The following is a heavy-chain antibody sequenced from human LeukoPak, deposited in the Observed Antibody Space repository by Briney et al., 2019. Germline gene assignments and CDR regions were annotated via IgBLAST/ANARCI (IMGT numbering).Heavy chain of an antibody. CDR3: ARESGYYDSSGYIDY. Sequence: KSGGSLRLSCAASGFTFSSYSMNWVRQAPGKGLEWVSSISSSSSYIYYADSVKGRFTISRDNAKNSLYLQMNSLRAEDTAVYYCARESGYYDSSGYIDYWGQGTLVTVSS. D-gene: IGHD3-22*01. V-gene: IGHV3-21*01. CDR2: ISSSSSYI. CDR1: GFTFSSYS. J-gene: IGHJ4*02.